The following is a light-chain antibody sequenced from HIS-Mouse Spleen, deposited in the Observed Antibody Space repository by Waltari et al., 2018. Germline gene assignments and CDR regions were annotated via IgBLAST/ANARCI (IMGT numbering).Light chain of an antibody. V-gene: IGLV3-21*03. CDR1: NIGSKS. CDR3: QGWDSSSDHVV. CDR2: DDS. J-gene: IGLJ2*01. Sequence: SYVLTQPPSVSVAPGKTARITCGGNNIGSKSVHWYQQKPGQAPVLVVYDDSDRPSGVPGGGSGPNSGNTATLTISRVEAVDEADYYCQGWDSSSDHVVFGGGTKLTVL.